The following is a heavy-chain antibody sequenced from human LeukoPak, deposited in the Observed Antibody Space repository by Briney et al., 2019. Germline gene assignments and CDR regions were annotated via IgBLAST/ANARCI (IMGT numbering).Heavy chain of an antibody. V-gene: IGHV4-59*01. CDR1: GGSISGYY. CDR3: ARLHQTGSTDY. J-gene: IGHJ4*02. CDR2: MSYSENT. D-gene: IGHD1-14*01. Sequence: SETLSLTCTVSGGSISGYYWSWIRQPPGKGLEWIGHMSYSENTNYNPSLKSRVTMSVDTSKNQFFLKLNSVTAADTAVYYCARLHQTGSTDYWGQGTLVTVSS.